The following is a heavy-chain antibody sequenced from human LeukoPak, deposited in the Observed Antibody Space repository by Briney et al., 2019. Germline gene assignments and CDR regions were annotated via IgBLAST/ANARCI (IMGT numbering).Heavy chain of an antibody. CDR3: ARDRI. CDR1: GFTFSTYA. V-gene: IGHV3-30-3*01. J-gene: IGHJ4*02. CDR2: MSYDETNS. Sequence: GGSLGLSYAASGFTFSTYAVHWVRQAPGEGLEWVAGMSYDETNSYYADSVEGRFTISRDSSKNTLYLQMNSLRIEDTAVYYCARDRIWGQGTLVTVSS.